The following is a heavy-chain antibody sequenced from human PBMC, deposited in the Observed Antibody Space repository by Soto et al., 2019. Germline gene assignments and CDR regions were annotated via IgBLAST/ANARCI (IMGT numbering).Heavy chain of an antibody. CDR2: IYNSGST. V-gene: IGHV4-38-2*01. CDR3: ARALYCSGGRCSHLRGMDV. Sequence: PSETLSLTCAVSGYSISSGYYWGWTRQPPGKGRGGIGTIYNSGSTYYNPSLKSRVTISVDTSKNQFSLKLNSVTAADTAVYYWARALYCSGGRCSHLRGMDVWGLGTTVTVSS. D-gene: IGHD2-15*01. CDR1: GYSISSGYY. J-gene: IGHJ6*02.